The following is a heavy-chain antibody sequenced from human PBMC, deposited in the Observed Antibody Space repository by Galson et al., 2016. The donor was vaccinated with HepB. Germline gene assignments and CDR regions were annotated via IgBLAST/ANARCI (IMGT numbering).Heavy chain of an antibody. D-gene: IGHD3-22*01. CDR1: GFTVSRRD. CDR2: IYSGGKT. V-gene: IGHV3-66*01. CDR3: ARGGRSVRGGYLSWEADEEDYSYYGLDV. J-gene: IGHJ6*02. Sequence: SLRLSCAASGFTVSRRDMSWVRQVPGKGLEWVSVIYSGGKTYYTDAVQGRFTISRDNSRNTLYLQMNNLRAEDMAVYFCARGGRSVRGGYLSWEADEEDYSYYGLDVWGQGTTVTVSS.